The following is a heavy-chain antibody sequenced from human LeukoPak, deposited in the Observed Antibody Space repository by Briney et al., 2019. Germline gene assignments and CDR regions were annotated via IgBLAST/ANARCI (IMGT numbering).Heavy chain of an antibody. CDR2: ISGSGNFI. J-gene: IGHJ4*02. Sequence: PGGSLRLSCAISGFTSSNLEMSWVRQAPGKGLEWISYISGSGNFIFYADSVKGRFTISRDNSKNTLYLQMNSLRAEDTAVYYCAKDLDIVVVPAATIDYWGQGTLVTVSS. D-gene: IGHD2-2*03. V-gene: IGHV3-48*03. CDR1: GFTSSNLE. CDR3: AKDLDIVVVPAATIDY.